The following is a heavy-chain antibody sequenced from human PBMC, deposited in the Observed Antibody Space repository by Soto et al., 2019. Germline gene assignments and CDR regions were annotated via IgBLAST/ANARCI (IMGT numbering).Heavy chain of an antibody. CDR1: GFTFSSYG. V-gene: IGHV3-30*18. J-gene: IGHJ6*02. CDR2: ISYDGSNK. D-gene: IGHD6-13*01. Sequence: GGSLRLSCAASGFTFSSYGMHWVRQAPGKGLEWVAVISYDGSNKYYADSVKGRFTISRDNSKNTLYLQMNSLRAEDTAVYYCAKVPYRRPMYSSWYTYYYYYGMDVWGQGTTVTVSS. CDR3: AKVPYRRPMYSSWYTYYYYYGMDV.